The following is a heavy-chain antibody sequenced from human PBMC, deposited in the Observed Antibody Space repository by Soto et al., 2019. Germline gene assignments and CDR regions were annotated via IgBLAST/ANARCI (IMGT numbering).Heavy chain of an antibody. V-gene: IGHV1-18*01. CDR2: ISAYNGNT. CDR3: ARDLDYDFWSGYFSPIDY. CDR1: GYTFTSYG. D-gene: IGHD3-3*01. J-gene: IGHJ4*02. Sequence: ASVKVSCKASGYTFTSYGISWVRQAPGQGLEWMGWISAYNGNTNYAQKLQGRVTMTTDTSTSTAYMELRSLRSDGTAVYYCARDLDYDFWSGYFSPIDYWGQGTLVTVSS.